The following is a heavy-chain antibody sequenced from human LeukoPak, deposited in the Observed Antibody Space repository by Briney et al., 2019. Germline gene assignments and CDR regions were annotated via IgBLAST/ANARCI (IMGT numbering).Heavy chain of an antibody. Sequence: HPGGSLRLSCAASGFTFSSYWMSWVRQAPGKGLEWVANIKQDGSEKYYVDSVKGRFTISRDNAKNSLYLQMNSLRAEDTAVYYCAKATVTTFYYYGMDVWGQGTTVTVS. J-gene: IGHJ6*02. D-gene: IGHD4-11*01. CDR1: GFTFSSYW. CDR2: IKQDGSEK. V-gene: IGHV3-7*03. CDR3: AKATVTTFYYYGMDV.